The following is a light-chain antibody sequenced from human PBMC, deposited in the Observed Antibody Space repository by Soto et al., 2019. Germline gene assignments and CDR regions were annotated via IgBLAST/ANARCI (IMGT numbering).Light chain of an antibody. Sequence: QSALTQPPSASGSPGQSVTISCTGARITFGSYNFVSWYQKHPDKAPKLLIYDVTQRPSGVPDRFSGSKSGNTASLTVSGLLAEDEADYYCTSYAGSNFPVVFGGGTKVTVL. V-gene: IGLV2-8*01. CDR2: DVT. CDR1: RITFGSYNF. J-gene: IGLJ2*01. CDR3: TSYAGSNFPVV.